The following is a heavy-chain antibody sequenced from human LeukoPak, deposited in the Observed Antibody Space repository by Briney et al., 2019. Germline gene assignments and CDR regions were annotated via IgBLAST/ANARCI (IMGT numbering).Heavy chain of an antibody. CDR2: INHSGST. CDR1: GGSFSGYY. CDR3: ARALDILTGYLFDY. V-gene: IGHV4-34*01. D-gene: IGHD3-9*01. Sequence: PSETLSLTCAVYGGSFSGYYWSWIRQPPGKGLEWIGEINHSGSTYYNPSLKSRVTISVDTSKNQFSLKLSSVTAADTAVYYCARALDILTGYLFDYWGQGTLVTVSS. J-gene: IGHJ4*02.